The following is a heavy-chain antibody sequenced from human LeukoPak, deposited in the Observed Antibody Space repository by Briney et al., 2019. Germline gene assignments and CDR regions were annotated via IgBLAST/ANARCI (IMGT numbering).Heavy chain of an antibody. CDR1: GYTFTSYG. J-gene: IGHJ4*02. CDR2: ISAYNGNT. V-gene: IGHV1-18*01. CDR3: ATERCSSTSCYTNY. Sequence: GASVKVSCKASGYTFTSYGISWVRQAPGQGLEWMGWISAYNGNTIYAQKFQGRVTMTEDTSTDTAYMELSSLRSEDTAVYYCATERCSSTSCYTNYWGQGTLVTVSS. D-gene: IGHD2-2*02.